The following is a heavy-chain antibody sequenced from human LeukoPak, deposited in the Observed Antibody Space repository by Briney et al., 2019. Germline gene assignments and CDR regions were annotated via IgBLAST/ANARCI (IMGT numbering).Heavy chain of an antibody. V-gene: IGHV4-4*07. J-gene: IGHJ5*02. CDR1: GGSISSYY. CDR3: ARVGFGVRGVSNWFDP. D-gene: IGHD3-10*01. CDR2: IYTSGST. Sequence: SETLSLTCTVSGGSISSYYWSWIRQPAGKGLEWIGRIYTSGSTNYNPSLKSRVTMSVDTSKNQFSLKLSSVTAADTAVYYCARVGFGVRGVSNWFDPWGQGTLVTVSS.